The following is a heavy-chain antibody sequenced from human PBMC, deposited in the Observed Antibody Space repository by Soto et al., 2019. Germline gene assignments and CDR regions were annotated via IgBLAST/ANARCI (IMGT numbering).Heavy chain of an antibody. CDR1: GFTLSSYG. D-gene: IGHD3-16*01. CDR3: ARDGASTLLYYYYGMDV. J-gene: IGHJ6*02. Sequence: GGSLRLSCAASGFTLSSYGMHWVRQAPGKGLEWVAVIWYDGSNKYYADSVKGRFTISRDNSKNTLYLQMNSLRAEDTAVYYCARDGASTLLYYYYGMDVWGQGTTVTVSS. CDR2: IWYDGSNK. V-gene: IGHV3-33*01.